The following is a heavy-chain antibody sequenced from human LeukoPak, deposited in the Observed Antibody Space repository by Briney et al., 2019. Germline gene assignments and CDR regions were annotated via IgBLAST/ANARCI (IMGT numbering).Heavy chain of an antibody. CDR3: ARVRGRDYFDY. V-gene: IGHV4-30-2*01. CDR2: IYHSGST. Sequence: SETLSLTCTVSGGSISSGGYYWSWIRQPPGKGLEWIGYIYHSGSTYYNPSLKSRVTISVDRSKNQFSLKLSSVTAADTAVYYCARVRGRDYFDYWGQGTLVAVSS. J-gene: IGHJ4*02. D-gene: IGHD3-10*01. CDR1: GGSISSGGYY.